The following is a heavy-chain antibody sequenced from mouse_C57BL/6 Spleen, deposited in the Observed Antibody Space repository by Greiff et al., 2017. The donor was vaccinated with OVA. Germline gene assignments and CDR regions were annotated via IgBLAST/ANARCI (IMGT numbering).Heavy chain of an antibody. CDR3: ARARTTAQAYLDY. CDR1: GYTFTSYW. D-gene: IGHD3-2*02. Sequence: QVQLQQPGAELVRPGTSVKLSCKASGYTFTSYWMHWVKQRPGQGLEWIGVIDPSDSYTNYNQKFKGKATLTVDTSSSTAYMQLSSLTSEDSAVYYCARARTTAQAYLDYWGQGTTLTVSS. J-gene: IGHJ2*01. CDR2: IDPSDSYT. V-gene: IGHV1-59*01.